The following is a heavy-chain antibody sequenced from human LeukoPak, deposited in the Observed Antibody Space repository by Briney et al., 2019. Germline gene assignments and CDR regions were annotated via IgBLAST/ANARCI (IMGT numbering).Heavy chain of an antibody. Sequence: ATLSLTWTVAGGSISSYYWWWIRQPGGDGLEWIGFIYYGGGTNYNPSLKGRVTISVDTSKNQFSLKWSSVTAADTAGYYCPRGGISRSGLRYFNWLSEPTPDWFDPWGQGTLVTVSS. D-gene: IGHD3-9*01. CDR3: PRGGISRSGLRYFNWLSEPTPDWFDP. CDR2: IYYGGGT. J-gene: IGHJ5*02. V-gene: IGHV4-59*01. CDR1: GGSISSYY.